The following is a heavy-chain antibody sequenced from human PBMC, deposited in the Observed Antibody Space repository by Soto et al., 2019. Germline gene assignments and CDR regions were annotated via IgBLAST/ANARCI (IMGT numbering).Heavy chain of an antibody. V-gene: IGHV1-18*01. D-gene: IGHD2-15*01. J-gene: IGHJ5*02. CDR3: ARDCSGGSCYEGRRFDP. CDR2: ISAYNGNT. Sequence: QVQLVQSGAEVKKPGASVKVSCKASGYTFTSYGISWVRQAPGQGLEWMGWISAYNGNTNYAQKLQGRVTMTTDTATRTAYMELRSMRSDDTAVYYCARDCSGGSCYEGRRFDPWGQGTLVTVSS. CDR1: GYTFTSYG.